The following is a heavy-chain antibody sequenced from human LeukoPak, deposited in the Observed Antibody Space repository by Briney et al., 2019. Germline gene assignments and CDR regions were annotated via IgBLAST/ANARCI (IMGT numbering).Heavy chain of an antibody. CDR1: GYTFTGYY. Sequence: ASLKVSCKASGYTFTGYYIHRVRQAPGQGVEWMGRINPNSGGTNYAQKFQGRVTMTRNTSISTAYMELSSLRSEDTAVYYCARDGTLWSGYNGWFDPWGEGTLVTVSS. J-gene: IGHJ5*02. CDR3: ARDGTLWSGYNGWFDP. V-gene: IGHV1-2*06. D-gene: IGHD3-3*01. CDR2: INPNSGGT.